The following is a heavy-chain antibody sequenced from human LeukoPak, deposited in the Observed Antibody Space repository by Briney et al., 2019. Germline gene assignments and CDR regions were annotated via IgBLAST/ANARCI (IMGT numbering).Heavy chain of an antibody. Sequence: PGGSLRLSCAASGFTFSSYGMHWVRQAPGKGLEWVAVIWYDGSNKYYADSVKGRFTISRDNSENTLYLQMNSLRAEDTAVYYCARGWELLYWYGVDVWGQGTTVTVSS. J-gene: IGHJ6*02. D-gene: IGHD1-26*01. V-gene: IGHV3-33*01. CDR3: ARGWELLYWYGVDV. CDR1: GFTFSSYG. CDR2: IWYDGSNK.